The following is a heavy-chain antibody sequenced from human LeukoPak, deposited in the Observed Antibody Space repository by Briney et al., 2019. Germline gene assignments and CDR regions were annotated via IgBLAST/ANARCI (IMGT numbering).Heavy chain of an antibody. J-gene: IGHJ4*02. Sequence: GGSLRLSCAASGLTLSTAWMNWVRQAPGKGLEWVARVKSKIEGGTTDYAAPVKRRFTISRDDSKNTMSLQVDSLKTEDTAVYYCTADLPDYGGYDFDYWGQGTLVTVSS. CDR1: GLTLSTAW. V-gene: IGHV3-15*01. CDR3: TADLPDYGGYDFDY. D-gene: IGHD5-12*01. CDR2: VKSKIEGGTT.